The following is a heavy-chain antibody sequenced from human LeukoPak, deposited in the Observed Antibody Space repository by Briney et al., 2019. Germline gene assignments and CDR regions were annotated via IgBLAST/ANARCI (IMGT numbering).Heavy chain of an antibody. CDR2: IKQDGSEK. CDR3: AREAAAGTDY. Sequence: AGGSLRLSCAGSGVTFSSYWMSWVRQAPGKGREWVANIKQDGSEKYYVDSVKCRFTISRDSAKNSLYLQMNGLRAEDTAVSYCAREAAAGTDYWGQGTLVTVSS. D-gene: IGHD6-13*01. CDR1: GVTFSSYW. J-gene: IGHJ4*02. V-gene: IGHV3-7*01.